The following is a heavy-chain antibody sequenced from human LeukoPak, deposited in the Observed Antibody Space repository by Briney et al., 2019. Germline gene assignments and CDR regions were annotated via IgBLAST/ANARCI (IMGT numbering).Heavy chain of an antibody. V-gene: IGHV4-34*01. CDR1: GRSFSGYY. Sequence: SETLSLTCAVYGRSFSGYYWSWIRQPPGKGLEWIGEINHSGSTNYNPSLKSRVTISVDTSKNQFSLKLSSVTAADTAVYYCARGQLGDAYNFEYWGQGTVVTVSS. J-gene: IGHJ4*02. CDR2: INHSGST. D-gene: IGHD5-24*01. CDR3: ARGQLGDAYNFEY.